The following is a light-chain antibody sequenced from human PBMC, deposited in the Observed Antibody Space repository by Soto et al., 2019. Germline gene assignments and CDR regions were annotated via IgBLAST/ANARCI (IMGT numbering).Light chain of an antibody. CDR1: QRVSSSY. Sequence: EIGLTQSPGTLSLSPGERATLSCRASQRVSSSYLAWYQQKPGQAPRLLLYGASSRATGIPDRFSGSGSGTDFTLTISRLEPEDFGVYSCQQYGSSPPSYTFGQGTKLEIK. V-gene: IGKV3-20*01. J-gene: IGKJ2*01. CDR3: QQYGSSPPSYT. CDR2: GAS.